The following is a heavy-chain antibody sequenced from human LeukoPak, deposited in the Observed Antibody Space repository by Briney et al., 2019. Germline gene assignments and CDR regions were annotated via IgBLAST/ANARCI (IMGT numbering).Heavy chain of an antibody. V-gene: IGHV3-53*05. CDR3: AKALPSGSYIGGYFDY. CDR1: EFIVSINY. CDR2: IYSRGDT. D-gene: IGHD3-10*01. J-gene: IGHJ4*02. Sequence: GGSLRLSCAVSEFIVSINYMTWVRQAPGKGLEWVSLIYSRGDTKYADSVKGRFTISRDNSKNTLYLQMSSLRAEDMALYYCAKALPSGSYIGGYFDYWGQGTLVTVSS.